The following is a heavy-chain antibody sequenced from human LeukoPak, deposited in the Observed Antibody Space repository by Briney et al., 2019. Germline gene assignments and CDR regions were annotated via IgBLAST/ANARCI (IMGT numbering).Heavy chain of an antibody. D-gene: IGHD2-15*01. Sequence: GGSLRLSCAASGFTFSSYSMNWVRRAPGKGLEWVSYISSSSSTIYYADSVKGRFTISRDNAKNSLYLQMNSLRAEDTAVYYCVGIRPLYCSGGSCYGSEDWFDPWGQGTLVTVSS. V-gene: IGHV3-48*01. J-gene: IGHJ5*02. CDR2: ISSSSSTI. CDR1: GFTFSSYS. CDR3: VGIRPLYCSGGSCYGSEDWFDP.